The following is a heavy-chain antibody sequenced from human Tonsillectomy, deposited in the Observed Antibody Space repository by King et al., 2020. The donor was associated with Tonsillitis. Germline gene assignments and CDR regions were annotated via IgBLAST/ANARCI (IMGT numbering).Heavy chain of an antibody. V-gene: IGHV3-30*01. CDR1: GFTFSNYV. Sequence: VQLVESGGGVVQPGRSLRLSCAASGFTFSNYVMYWVRQAPGKGLEWVALISYDGSNEYYADSVKGRFIISRDNSKNTLYLQMNSLRAEDTAVYYCARDYGECMDIVGVPVDIVGPHIDYWGQGTLVTVSS. CDR2: ISYDGSNE. J-gene: IGHJ4*02. D-gene: IGHD2-2*02. CDR3: ARDYGECMDIVGVPVDIVGPHIDY.